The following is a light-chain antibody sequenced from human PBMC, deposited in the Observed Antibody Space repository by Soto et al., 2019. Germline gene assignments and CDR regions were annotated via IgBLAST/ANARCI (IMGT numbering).Light chain of an antibody. CDR2: SAS. J-gene: IGKJ4*01. V-gene: IGKV3-20*01. Sequence: EVVLTQSPGTLSLSPGERVTLSCRASQSVASSYLAWYQQKPGRAPRLLFYSASSRATGIPDRFSGSGSGTDFTLTINSLQPEDFATYYCQQSNSFPFTFGGGTKVEIK. CDR3: QQSNSFPFT. CDR1: QSVASSY.